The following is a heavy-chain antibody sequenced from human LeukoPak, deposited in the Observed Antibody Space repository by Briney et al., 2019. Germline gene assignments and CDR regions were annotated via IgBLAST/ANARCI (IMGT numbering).Heavy chain of an antibody. J-gene: IGHJ4*02. V-gene: IGHV3-33*01. CDR2: IWYDGSSK. CDR1: GFTFSSYG. Sequence: GGSLRLSCAASGFTFSSYGMRWVRQAPGKGLEWVALIWYDGSSKHYADSVRGRFTISRDNSKNTLYLQMNSLRAEDTAVYYCARDFELSHWGQGTLVTVSS. D-gene: IGHD3-16*02. CDR3: ARDFELSH.